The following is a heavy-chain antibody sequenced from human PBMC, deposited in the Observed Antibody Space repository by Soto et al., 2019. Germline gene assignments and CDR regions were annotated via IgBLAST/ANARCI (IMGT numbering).Heavy chain of an antibody. J-gene: IGHJ4*02. D-gene: IGHD1-26*01. CDR2: FIPILGLA. CDR1: GGSFSSHT. Sequence: QVQLVQSGAEVKKPGSSVKVSCKASGGSFSSHTINWVRQAPGQGLEWVGRFIPILGLANYEQKFQGRVTLTADKSTSTVYMELSSLGSDDSAVYYCARPSSHIATSGTFNYWGQGTPVTVSS. V-gene: IGHV1-69*02. CDR3: ARPSSHIATSGTFNY.